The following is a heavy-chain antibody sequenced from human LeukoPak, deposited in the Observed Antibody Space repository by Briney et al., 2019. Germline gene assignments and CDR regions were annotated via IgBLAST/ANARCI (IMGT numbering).Heavy chain of an antibody. Sequence: GGSLRLSCAASGFTFSDYHMDWVRQAPGKGLEWLGRSRNKASSYTIVYAASVKGRFTISRDASKNSLSLQMSSLKTEDTAVYYCARSPTMDVWGQGTTVTVSS. CDR2: SRNKASSYTI. CDR1: GFTFSDYH. J-gene: IGHJ6*02. V-gene: IGHV3-72*01. CDR3: ARSPTMDV.